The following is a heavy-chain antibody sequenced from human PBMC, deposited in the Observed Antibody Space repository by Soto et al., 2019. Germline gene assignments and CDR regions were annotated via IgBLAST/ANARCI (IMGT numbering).Heavy chain of an antibody. V-gene: IGHV3-64*01. CDR3: ARVEGYSSGWYEGAFDY. J-gene: IGHJ4*02. Sequence: VQLVESGGGLVQPGGSLRLSCAASGFTFSSYAMHWVRQAPGKGLEYVSAISSNGGSTYYANSVKGRFTISRDNSKNTLYLQMGSLRAEDMAVYYCARVEGYSSGWYEGAFDYWGQGTLVTVSS. CDR1: GFTFSSYA. CDR2: ISSNGGST. D-gene: IGHD6-19*01.